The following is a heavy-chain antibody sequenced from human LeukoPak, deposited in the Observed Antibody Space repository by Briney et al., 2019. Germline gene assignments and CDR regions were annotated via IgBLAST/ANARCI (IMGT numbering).Heavy chain of an antibody. V-gene: IGHV4-59*01. D-gene: IGHD1-26*01. CDR1: GGSISRYY. CDR3: ARRGVGATTWDAFDI. J-gene: IGHJ3*02. Sequence: PSEILSLTCTVSGGSISRYYWSWIRQSPGKGLEWIGYISYSGTTDYDPSLKSRVTMSVDTSKNHFSLKLSSVTAADTAVYYCARRGVGATTWDAFDIWGQGTLVTVSS. CDR2: ISYSGTT.